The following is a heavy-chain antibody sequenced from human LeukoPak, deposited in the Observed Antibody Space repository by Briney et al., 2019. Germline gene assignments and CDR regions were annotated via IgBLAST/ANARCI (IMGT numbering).Heavy chain of an antibody. V-gene: IGHV2-70*01. J-gene: IGHJ4*02. CDR3: ARSGSYGNMGGSDY. D-gene: IGHD1-26*01. CDR1: GFSLSTSGMC. Sequence: KSGPTLVNPTQTLTLTCTFSGFSLSTSGMCVSWIRQPPGKALEWLALIDWDDDKYYSTSLKTRLTISKDTSKNQVVLTMTNMDPVDTATYYCARSGSYGNMGGSDYWGQGTLVTVSS. CDR2: IDWDDDK.